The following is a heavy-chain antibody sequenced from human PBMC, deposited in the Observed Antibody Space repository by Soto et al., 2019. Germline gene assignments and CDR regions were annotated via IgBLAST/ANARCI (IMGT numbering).Heavy chain of an antibody. Sequence: SETLSLTCTVSGGSVSTTNYYWGWIRQPPGKGLEWIATVYSAGSSYYNPSLESRATISVDTSMNRFSLRLNSVTAADAAIYYCANRKPFGSGWSDWGQGTLVTVSS. D-gene: IGHD6-19*01. CDR2: VYSAGSS. J-gene: IGHJ4*02. CDR3: ANRKPFGSGWSD. CDR1: GGSVSTTNYY. V-gene: IGHV4-39*01.